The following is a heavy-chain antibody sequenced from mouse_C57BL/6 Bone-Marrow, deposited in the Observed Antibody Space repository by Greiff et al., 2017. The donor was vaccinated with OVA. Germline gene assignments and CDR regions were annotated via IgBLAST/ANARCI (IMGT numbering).Heavy chain of an antibody. D-gene: IGHD4-1*01. CDR2: INPSSGYT. V-gene: IGHV1-4*01. J-gene: IGHJ4*01. Sequence: QVQLKESGAELARPGASVKMSCKASGYTFTSYTMHWVKRRPGQGLEWIGYINPSSGYTKYNQKFKDKATLTADKSSSTAYMQLSSLTSEDSAVYYCARSTLTDAMDYWGQGTSVTVSS. CDR1: GYTFTSYT. CDR3: ARSTLTDAMDY.